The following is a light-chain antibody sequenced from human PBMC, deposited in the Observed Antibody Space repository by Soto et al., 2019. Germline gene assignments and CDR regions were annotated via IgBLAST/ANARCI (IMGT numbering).Light chain of an antibody. CDR3: SSYAASDSFVV. CDR2: EVY. CDR1: SSDVGGYNY. Sequence: QSVLTQPPSASGSPGQSVTISCTGTSSDVGGYNYVSWYQHHPDKAPKLIIYEVYKRPSGVPDPFSGSKSGNTASLTVSGLQAEDEAEYYCSSYAASDSFVVFGGGTQVTVL. J-gene: IGLJ2*01. V-gene: IGLV2-8*01.